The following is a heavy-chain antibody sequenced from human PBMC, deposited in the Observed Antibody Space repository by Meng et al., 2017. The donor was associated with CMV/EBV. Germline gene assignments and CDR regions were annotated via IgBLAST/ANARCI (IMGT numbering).Heavy chain of an antibody. J-gene: IGHJ4*02. CDR1: GYSFTSYW. Sequence: GESLKISCKGSGYSFTSYWIGWVRQMPGKGLEWMGIIYPGDSDTRYSPSFQGQVTISADKSISTAYLQWSSLKASDTAMYYCARRTAGRYCSSTGCLYYFDYWGQGTLVTVSS. D-gene: IGHD2-2*01. CDR3: ARRTAGRYCSSTGCLYYFDY. V-gene: IGHV5-51*01. CDR2: IYPGDSDT.